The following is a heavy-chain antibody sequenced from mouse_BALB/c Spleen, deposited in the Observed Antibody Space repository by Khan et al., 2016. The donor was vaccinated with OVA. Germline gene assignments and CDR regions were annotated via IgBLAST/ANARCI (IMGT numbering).Heavy chain of an antibody. CDR1: GYTFTSYW. CDR2: TNPTNGRT. D-gene: IGHD1-1*01. Sequence: QVQLQQPGAELVKAGVSVKMSCKASGYTFTSYWMHWVKQRLGQGLEWFAETNPTNGRTYYNEKFKSKATLTVDKSSSTAYMLLSGPTYEDSAVXYCARMKKRVGTYFDYWGQGTTLTVSS. V-gene: IGHV1S81*02. J-gene: IGHJ2*01. CDR3: ARMKKRVGTYFDY.